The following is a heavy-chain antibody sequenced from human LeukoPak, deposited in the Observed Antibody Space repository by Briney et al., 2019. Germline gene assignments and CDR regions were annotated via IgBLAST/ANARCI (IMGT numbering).Heavy chain of an antibody. CDR3: ARCSSSCFSVDY. J-gene: IGHJ4*02. D-gene: IGHD6-13*01. CDR2: ISAYNGNT. V-gene: IGHV1-18*01. Sequence: ASVKVSCTASGYTFTSYGISWVRQAPGQGLEWMGWISAYNGNTNYAQKFQGRVTMTRDTSTSTVDLELSSLRSEDTAIYYCARCSSSCFSVDYWGQGTLVTVSS. CDR1: GYTFTSYG.